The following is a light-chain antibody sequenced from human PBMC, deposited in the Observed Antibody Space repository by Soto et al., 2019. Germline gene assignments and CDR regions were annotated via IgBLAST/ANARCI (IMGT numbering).Light chain of an antibody. CDR1: SSDVGGYNY. Sequence: QSVLTQPRSVSGSPGQSVTISCTGTSSDVGGYNYVSWYQQLPGKAPKLMIYDVSKRPSGVPDRFSGYKSGKTASLIISGLQAEDEADYYCCSYAGRYTYVFGTGTKLTVL. V-gene: IGLV2-11*01. J-gene: IGLJ1*01. CDR3: CSYAGRYTYV. CDR2: DVS.